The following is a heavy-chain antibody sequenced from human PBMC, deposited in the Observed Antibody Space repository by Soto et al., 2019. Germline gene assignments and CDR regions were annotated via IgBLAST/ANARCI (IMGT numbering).Heavy chain of an antibody. J-gene: IGHJ6*02. D-gene: IGHD3-9*01. CDR3: ANESDPLRYFDWLSGPTYYYYYGRDV. Sequence: QVQLVESGGGVVQPGRSLRLSCAASGFTFSSYGMHWVRQAPGKGLEWVAVISYDGSNKYYADSVKGRFTISRDNSKNTLYLKMNSLRAEDTAVYYCANESDPLRYFDWLSGPTYYYYYGRDVWGQGTTVTVSS. CDR1: GFTFSSYG. CDR2: ISYDGSNK. V-gene: IGHV3-30*18.